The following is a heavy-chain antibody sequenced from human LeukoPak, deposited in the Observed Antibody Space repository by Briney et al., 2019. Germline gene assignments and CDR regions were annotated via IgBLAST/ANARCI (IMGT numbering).Heavy chain of an antibody. J-gene: IGHJ4*02. V-gene: IGHV3-15*01. CDR2: IKSKTDGGTT. CDR3: TSLRLGALSLSGRVF. CDR1: GFTFSNAW. Sequence: KPGGSLRLSCAAAGFTFSNAWMNWVRQAPGKGLEWVGRIKSKTDGGTTDYAAPVKGRFSISTDDSENTLYLQMNSLKTEDTAVYYCTSLRLGALSLSGRVFWGQGTLVTVSS. D-gene: IGHD3-16*02.